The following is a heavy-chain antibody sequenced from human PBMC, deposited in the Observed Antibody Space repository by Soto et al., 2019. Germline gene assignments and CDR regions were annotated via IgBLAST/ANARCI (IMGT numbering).Heavy chain of an antibody. CDR2: ISGSGGST. Sequence: PGVSLRLSCAASGFTFSSYAMSWVRQAPGKGLEWVSAISGSGGSTYYADSVKGRFTISRDNSKNTLYLQMNSLRAEDTAVYYCAKGVGYSSILEDYSSYGMYVWGLGTALTVS. D-gene: IGHD6-13*01. CDR3: AKGVGYSSILEDYSSYGMYV. CDR1: GFTFSSYA. V-gene: IGHV3-23*01. J-gene: IGHJ6*02.